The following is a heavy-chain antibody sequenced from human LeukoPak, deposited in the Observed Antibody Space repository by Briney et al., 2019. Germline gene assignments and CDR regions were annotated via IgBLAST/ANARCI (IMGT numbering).Heavy chain of an antibody. CDR3: ARRYFDFGGAFDP. V-gene: IGHV3-21*04. D-gene: IGHD3-9*01. J-gene: IGHJ5*02. CDR2: ITSSSSYI. Sequence: GGSLRLSCAASGFTFSSYTMNWVRQAPGKGLEWVSSITSSSSYIYYADSVKGRFTISRDNAKNSLYLQMNSLRAEDTAVYYCARRYFDFGGAFDPWGQGTLVTVSS. CDR1: GFTFSSYT.